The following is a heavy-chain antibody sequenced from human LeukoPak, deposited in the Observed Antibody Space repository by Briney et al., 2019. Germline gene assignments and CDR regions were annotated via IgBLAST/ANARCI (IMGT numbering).Heavy chain of an antibody. Sequence: GEFLKISCKGSGYSFSSYVIGWVRQVPGKGLEWMGIIFPDASDTRYSPSFQGQVTISVDKSISTAYLQWSSLKASDTAMYYCARPLTVWGSYRYTFDYWGQGTLVTVSS. D-gene: IGHD3-16*02. CDR2: IFPDASDT. V-gene: IGHV5-51*01. CDR1: GYSFSSYV. J-gene: IGHJ4*02. CDR3: ARPLTVWGSYRYTFDY.